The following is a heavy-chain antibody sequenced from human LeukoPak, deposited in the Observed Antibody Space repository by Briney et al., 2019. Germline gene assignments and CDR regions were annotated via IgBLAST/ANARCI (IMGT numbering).Heavy chain of an antibody. V-gene: IGHV4-39*01. CDR1: GDSISSSSYY. CDR2: IYYSGST. J-gene: IGHJ4*02. D-gene: IGHD6-13*01. Sequence: PSETLSLTCTVSGDSISSSSYYWGWIRQPPGKGLEWIGSIYYSGSTYYNPSLKSRVTISVDTSKNQFSLKLSSVTAADTVVYYCARHSSSWYCFDYWGQGTLVTVSS. CDR3: ARHSSSWYCFDY.